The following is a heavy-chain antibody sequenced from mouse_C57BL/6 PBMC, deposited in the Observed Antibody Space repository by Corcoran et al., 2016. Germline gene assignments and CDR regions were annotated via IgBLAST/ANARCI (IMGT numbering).Heavy chain of an antibody. D-gene: IGHD2-4*01. CDR2: INTYSGVP. CDR1: GYTFTTYG. V-gene: IGHV9-3*01. CDR3: ARSHYDYAAY. Sequence: QIHLVLSGPELKKPGETGKISCKASGYTFTTYGMSWLKQAPGKGLKWMGWINTYSGVPTYADDFKVRFTFSLETSAITAYLQINNLKNEDTATYFCARSHYDYAAYWGQGTLVTVSA. J-gene: IGHJ3*01.